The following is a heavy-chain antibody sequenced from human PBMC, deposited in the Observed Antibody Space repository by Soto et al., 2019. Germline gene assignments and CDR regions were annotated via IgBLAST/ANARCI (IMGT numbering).Heavy chain of an antibody. V-gene: IGHV4-34*01. J-gene: IGHJ4*02. CDR2: INHSGST. CDR3: AVGYCSSTSCYTDY. D-gene: IGHD2-2*02. Sequence: QVQLQQWGAGLLKPSETLSLTCAVYGGSFSGYYWSWIRQPPGKGLEWIGEINHSGSTNYNPSLKSRVTISVDTSKNQFSLKLSSVTAADTAVYYCAVGYCSSTSCYTDYWGQGTLVTVSS. CDR1: GGSFSGYY.